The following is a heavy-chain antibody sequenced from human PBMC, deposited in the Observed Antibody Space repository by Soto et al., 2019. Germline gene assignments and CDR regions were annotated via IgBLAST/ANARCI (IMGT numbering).Heavy chain of an antibody. CDR3: ARGGVSGSYSYYYYGMDV. J-gene: IGHJ6*02. D-gene: IGHD1-26*01. V-gene: IGHV3-74*01. Sequence: PGGSLRLSCAASGFTFSDYWMYWVRQAPGKGLVWVSRIHGDGSGTSYADSVKGRFSISRDNAWNMLYLQMNSLRAEDTAVYYCARGGVSGSYSYYYYGMDVWGQGTTVTVS. CDR1: GFTFSDYW. CDR2: IHGDGSGT.